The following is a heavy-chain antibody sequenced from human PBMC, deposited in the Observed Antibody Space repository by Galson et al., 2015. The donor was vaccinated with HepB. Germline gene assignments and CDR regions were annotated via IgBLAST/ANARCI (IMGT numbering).Heavy chain of an antibody. Sequence: SVKVSCKASGGTFSSYAISWVRQAPGQGLEWMGGIIPIFGTANYAQKFQGRVTITADESTSTAYMELSSLRSEDTAVYYCARGPVEMATIPSGAFDIWGQGTMVTVSS. CDR1: GGTFSSYA. J-gene: IGHJ3*02. D-gene: IGHD5-24*01. V-gene: IGHV1-69*13. CDR2: IIPIFGTA. CDR3: ARGPVEMATIPSGAFDI.